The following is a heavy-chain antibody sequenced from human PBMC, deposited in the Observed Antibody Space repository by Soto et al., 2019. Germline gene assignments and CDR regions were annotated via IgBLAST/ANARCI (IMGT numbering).Heavy chain of an antibody. CDR1: GFTFSSYG. J-gene: IGHJ4*02. Sequence: VQLVESGGGVVQPGRSLRLSCAASGFTFSSYGMHWVRQAPGKGLEWVAVISYDGSNKYYADSVKGRFTISRDNSKNTLYLQMNSLRAEDTAVYYCAKDGKILWFGELPPDYWGQGTLVTVSS. CDR2: ISYDGSNK. CDR3: AKDGKILWFGELPPDY. V-gene: IGHV3-30*18. D-gene: IGHD3-10*01.